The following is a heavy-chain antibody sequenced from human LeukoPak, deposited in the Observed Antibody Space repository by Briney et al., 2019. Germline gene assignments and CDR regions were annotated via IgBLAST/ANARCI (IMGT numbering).Heavy chain of an antibody. CDR2: ISGSGGST. J-gene: IGHJ5*02. D-gene: IGHD2-15*01. V-gene: IGHV3-23*01. Sequence: GGSLRLSCAASGFTFSSYAVSWVRQAPGEGLEWVSAISGSGGSTYYADSVKGRFTISRDNSKNTLYLQMNSLRAEDTAVYYCAKDPLLTLYNWFDPWGQGTLVTVSS. CDR3: AKDPLLTLYNWFDP. CDR1: GFTFSSYA.